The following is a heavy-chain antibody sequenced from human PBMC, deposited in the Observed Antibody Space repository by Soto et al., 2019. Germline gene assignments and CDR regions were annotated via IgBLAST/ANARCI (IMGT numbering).Heavy chain of an antibody. CDR1: GFTFSSYG. CDR2: ISYDGSNK. CDR3: AKEMATTSDAFDI. V-gene: IGHV3-30*18. Sequence: QVQLVESGGGVVQPGRSLRLSCAASGFTFSSYGMHWVRQAPGKGLEWVAVISYDGSNKYYADSVKGRFTISRDNSKNTLYLQMNSLRAEDTAVYYCAKEMATTSDAFDIWGQGTMVTVSS. D-gene: IGHD5-12*01. J-gene: IGHJ3*02.